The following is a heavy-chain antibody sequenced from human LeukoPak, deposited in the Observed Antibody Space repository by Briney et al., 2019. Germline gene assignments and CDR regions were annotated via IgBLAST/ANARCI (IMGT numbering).Heavy chain of an antibody. CDR2: IYHSGST. Sequence: SETLSLTCTVSGYSISSGYYWGWIRQPPGKGLEWIGSIYHSGSTYYNPSLKSRVTISVDTSENQFSLKLSSVTAADTAVYYCARERSGIAARPDYFDYWGQGTLVTVSS. CDR1: GYSISSGYY. J-gene: IGHJ4*02. D-gene: IGHD6-6*01. CDR3: ARERSGIAARPDYFDY. V-gene: IGHV4-38-2*02.